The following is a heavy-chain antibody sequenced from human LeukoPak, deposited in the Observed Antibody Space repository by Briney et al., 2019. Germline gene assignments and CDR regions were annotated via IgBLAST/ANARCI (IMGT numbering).Heavy chain of an antibody. Sequence: GGSLRLSCAASGFTFSSYAMHWVRQAPGKGLEWVAVISYDGSNKYYADSVKGRFTISRDNSKNTLYLQMNSLRAEDTAVYYCAREGGIVGATNYYYGMDVWGQGTTVTVSS. CDR2: ISYDGSNK. CDR3: AREGGIVGATNYYYGMDV. D-gene: IGHD1-26*01. J-gene: IGHJ6*02. V-gene: IGHV3-30-3*01. CDR1: GFTFSSYA.